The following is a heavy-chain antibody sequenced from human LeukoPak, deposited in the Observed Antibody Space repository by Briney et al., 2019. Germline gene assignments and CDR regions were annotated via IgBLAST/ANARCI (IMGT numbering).Heavy chain of an antibody. CDR1: GFTFCSSA. Sequence: GGSLRLSCAASGFTFCSSAMSWVRQAPGKGLEWVSAISNNGGYTYYADSVQGRFTISRDNSKSTLCLQMNSLRAEDTAVYYCAKQLGYCSDGSCYFPYWGQGTLVTVSS. CDR3: AKQLGYCSDGSCYFPY. CDR2: ISNNGGYT. D-gene: IGHD2-15*01. V-gene: IGHV3-23*01. J-gene: IGHJ4*02.